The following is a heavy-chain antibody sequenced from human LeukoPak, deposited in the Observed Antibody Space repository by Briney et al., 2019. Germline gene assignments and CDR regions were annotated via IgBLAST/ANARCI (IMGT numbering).Heavy chain of an antibody. CDR1: GFTFSSYA. CDR2: ISGSGGST. V-gene: IGHV3-23*01. D-gene: IGHD3-10*01. Sequence: GGSLRLSCAASGFTFSSYAMSWVRQAPGKGLEWVSAISGSGGSTYYADSVKGRFTVSRDNSKNTLYLQMNSLRAEDTAVYYCAKWGQGRFGELLSDNYFDYWGQGTLVTVSS. J-gene: IGHJ4*02. CDR3: AKWGQGRFGELLSDNYFDY.